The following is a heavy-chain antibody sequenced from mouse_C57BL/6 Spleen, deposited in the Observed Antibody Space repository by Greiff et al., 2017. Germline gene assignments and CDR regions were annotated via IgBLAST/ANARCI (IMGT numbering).Heavy chain of an antibody. D-gene: IGHD2-2*01. Sequence: EVMLVESGGGLVKPGGSLKLSCAASGFTFSDYGMHWVRQAPEKGLEWVAYISSGSSTIYYADTVKGRFTISRNNAKNTQFLQRTRLRSEDTAMYYCARPGYYGYYFDYWGQGTTLTVSS. CDR2: ISSGSSTI. CDR3: ARPGYYGYYFDY. CDR1: GFTFSDYG. V-gene: IGHV5-17*01. J-gene: IGHJ2*01.